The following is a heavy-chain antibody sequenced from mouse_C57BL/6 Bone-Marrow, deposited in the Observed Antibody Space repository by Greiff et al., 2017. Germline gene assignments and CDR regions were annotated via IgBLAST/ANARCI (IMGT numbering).Heavy chain of an antibody. V-gene: IGHV1-64*01. D-gene: IGHD1-1*01. Sequence: QVQLQQPGAELVKPGASVKLSCKASGYTFTSYWMHWVKQRPGQGLEWIGMIHPNSGSTNYNEKFKSKATLTVDKSSSTAYMQLSSLTSEDSAVYYCARVPFTTVVPSFDYWGQGTTLTVSS. CDR1: GYTFTSYW. J-gene: IGHJ2*01. CDR3: ARVPFTTVVPSFDY. CDR2: IHPNSGST.